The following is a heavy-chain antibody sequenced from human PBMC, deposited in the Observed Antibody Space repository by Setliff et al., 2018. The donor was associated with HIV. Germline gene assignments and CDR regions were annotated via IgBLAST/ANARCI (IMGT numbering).Heavy chain of an antibody. V-gene: IGHV1-2*06. CDR1: GYTFTDYY. CDR3: ARDLIRITPHGDLPF. D-gene: IGHD2-15*01. Sequence: GASVKVSCKASGYTFTDYYIHWVRQAPGHGLEWVGRINPKSGVTSYAQNFRARVTMTRDTPSTTAYMELSTLRSDDTALYYCARDLIRITPHGDLPFWGQGTLVTVSS. CDR2: INPKSGVT. J-gene: IGHJ4*02.